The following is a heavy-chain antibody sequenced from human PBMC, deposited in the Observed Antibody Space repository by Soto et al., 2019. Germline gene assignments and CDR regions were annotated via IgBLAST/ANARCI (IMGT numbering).Heavy chain of an antibody. V-gene: IGHV3-30*18. Sequence: WGSLRVSCASSGFTFSNYGMHLVRQTPGKGLEWVALILYDGSNKYYADSVKGRFTISRDNSKNTLYLQVSSLRAEDTAVYYCAKSRDAYNFYFYYGMDVWGQGTTVTVSS. CDR1: GFTFSNYG. CDR3: AKSRDAYNFYFYYGMDV. J-gene: IGHJ6*02. D-gene: IGHD2-2*01. CDR2: ILYDGSNK.